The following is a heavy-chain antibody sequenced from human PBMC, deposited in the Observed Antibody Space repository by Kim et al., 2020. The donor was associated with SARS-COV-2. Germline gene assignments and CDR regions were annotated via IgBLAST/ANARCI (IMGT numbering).Heavy chain of an antibody. Sequence: SETLSLTCSVSGGSISSNYCNWIRQPAGKGLEWIGRIFTTGNTNYNPSLKSRVTMSVDTSKNQFSLELSSVTAADTAVYYCARRAVASNYFDSWGQGTLV. CDR3: ARRAVASNYFDS. D-gene: IGHD6-19*01. CDR1: GGSISSNY. CDR2: IFTTGNT. V-gene: IGHV4-4*07. J-gene: IGHJ4*02.